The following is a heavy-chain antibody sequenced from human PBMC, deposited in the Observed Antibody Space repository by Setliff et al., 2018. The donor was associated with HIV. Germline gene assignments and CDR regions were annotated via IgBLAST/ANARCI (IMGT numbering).Heavy chain of an antibody. CDR3: AREIYGGNSRPFDD. CDR2: IYQSGHT. V-gene: IGHV4-4*02. J-gene: IGHJ4*02. D-gene: IGHD4-17*01. CDR1: GGSISSNKW. Sequence: NPSETLSLTCAVSGGSISSNKWWSWVRQPPGKGLDGMGGIYQSGHTNYSPPLESRVTISVDESKNQFSLKLSSVTAADTAVYYCAREIYGGNSRPFDDWGQGTLVTVSS.